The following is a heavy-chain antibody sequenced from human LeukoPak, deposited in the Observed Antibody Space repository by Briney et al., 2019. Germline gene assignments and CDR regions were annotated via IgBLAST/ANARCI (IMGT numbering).Heavy chain of an antibody. Sequence: PGGSLRLSCAASGFTFSSYSMNWVRQAPGKGVEWVSSISSSSSYIYYADSVKGRFTISRDNAKNSLYLQMNSLRAEDTAVYYCARVKEIATIAIDYWGQGTLVTVSS. CDR2: ISSSSSYI. CDR1: GFTFSSYS. D-gene: IGHD5-24*01. V-gene: IGHV3-21*01. J-gene: IGHJ4*02. CDR3: ARVKEIATIAIDY.